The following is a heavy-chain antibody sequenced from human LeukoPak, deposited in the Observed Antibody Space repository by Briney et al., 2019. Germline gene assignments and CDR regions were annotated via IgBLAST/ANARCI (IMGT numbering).Heavy chain of an antibody. CDR3: AKRRGAVLATAKGVRDGYYFDY. V-gene: IGHV3-33*03. J-gene: IGHJ4*02. Sequence: PGGSLRLSCVASGFTFRSYGMHWVRQAPGKGLEWVAVIWYDGSNEHYADSVKGRFAISRDNSKNTLSLQMNSLRAEDTAVYYCAKRRGAVLATAKGVRDGYYFDYWGQGTLVTVSS. CDR2: IWYDGSNE. D-gene: IGHD2-21*02. CDR1: GFTFRSYG.